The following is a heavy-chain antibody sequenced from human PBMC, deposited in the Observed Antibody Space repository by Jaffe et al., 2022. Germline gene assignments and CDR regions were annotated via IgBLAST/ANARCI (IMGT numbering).Heavy chain of an antibody. CDR1: GGSVSSGSYY. V-gene: IGHV4-61*01. CDR2: IYYSGST. J-gene: IGHJ5*02. D-gene: IGHD3-16*01. Sequence: QVQLQESGPGLVKPSETLSLTCTVSGGSVSSGSYYWSWIRQPPGKGLEWIGYIYYSGSTNYNPSLKSRVTISVDTSKNQFSLKLSSVTAADTAVYYCAGGEQLNWFDPWGQGTLVTVSS. CDR3: AGGEQLNWFDP.